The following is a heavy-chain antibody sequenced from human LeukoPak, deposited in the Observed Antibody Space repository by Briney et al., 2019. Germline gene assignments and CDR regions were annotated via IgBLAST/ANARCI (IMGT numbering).Heavy chain of an antibody. CDR1: GGSISSSNYY. D-gene: IGHD1-14*01. J-gene: IGHJ4*02. Sequence: SETLSLTCTVSGGSISSSNYYWGWIRQPPGRGLEWIANIYYSGSTYYNLSLKSRVIISVDKSKNQFSLKLRSVTAADTATCYCARHPLVLTPYFDSWGQGTLVTVSS. CDR3: ARHPLVLTPYFDS. CDR2: IYYSGST. V-gene: IGHV4-39*01.